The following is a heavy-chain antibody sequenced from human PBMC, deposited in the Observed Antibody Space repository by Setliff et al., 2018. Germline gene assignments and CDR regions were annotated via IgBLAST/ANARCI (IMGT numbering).Heavy chain of an antibody. D-gene: IGHD3-10*01. Sequence: GGSLRLSCAASGLSVSRSYMAWVRQAPGKGLQWVSLIYSSFYGGITFYSDSVKGRFTISRDNSNNTVYLQMNNLRTEDTAVYYCFGAGTCSYWGQGTLVTVSS. CDR1: GLSVSRSY. CDR3: FGAGTCSY. J-gene: IGHJ4*02. V-gene: IGHV3-53*01. CDR2: IYSSFYGGIT.